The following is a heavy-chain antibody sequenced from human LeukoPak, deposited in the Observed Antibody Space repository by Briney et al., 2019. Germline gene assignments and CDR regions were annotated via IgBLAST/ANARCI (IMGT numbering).Heavy chain of an antibody. CDR2: SGTDGRT. CDR3: ARDSKGDYVWGSYHIGYYYYGMDV. V-gene: IGHV3-23*01. J-gene: IGHJ6*02. CDR1: GFIFSDYV. Sequence: GGSLRLSCAGSGFIFSDYVMSWVRQAPGKGLEWVSASGTDGRTYYADSVKGRFTISRDNAKNSLYLQMNSLRDEDTAVYYCARDSKGDYVWGSYHIGYYYYGMDVWGQGTTVTVSS. D-gene: IGHD3-16*02.